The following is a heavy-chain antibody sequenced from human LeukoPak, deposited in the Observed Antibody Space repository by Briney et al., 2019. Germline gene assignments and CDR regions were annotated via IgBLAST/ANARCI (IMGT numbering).Heavy chain of an antibody. J-gene: IGHJ4*02. CDR2: ISGSGGST. Sequence: GGSLRLSCAASGFTFSSYAMSWVRQAPGKGLEWVSAISGSGGSTYYADSVKGRFTISRDNAKNSLYLQMNSLRAEDTAVYYCARVKAASYYFDYWGQGTLVTVSS. CDR3: ARVKAASYYFDY. V-gene: IGHV3-23*01. CDR1: GFTFSSYA. D-gene: IGHD6-25*01.